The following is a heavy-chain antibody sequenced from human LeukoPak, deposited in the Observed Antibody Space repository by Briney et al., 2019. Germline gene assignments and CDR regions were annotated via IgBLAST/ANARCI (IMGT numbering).Heavy chain of an antibody. V-gene: IGHV1-46*01. Sequence: TFTXXYMHWVRQAPGQGVEWMGIINPSGGSTSYAQKFQGRVTMTRDTSTSTVYMELSSLRSEDTAVYYCARAYYYDRMNAFDIWGQGTMVTVSS. CDR2: INPSGGST. CDR3: ARAYYYDRMNAFDI. CDR1: TFTXXY. J-gene: IGHJ3*02. D-gene: IGHD3-22*01.